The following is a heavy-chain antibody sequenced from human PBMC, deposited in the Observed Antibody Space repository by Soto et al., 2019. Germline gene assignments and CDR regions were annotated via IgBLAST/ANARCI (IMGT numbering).Heavy chain of an antibody. V-gene: IGHV1-69*06. J-gene: IGHJ6*02. Sequence: SVKVSCKASGGTFSSYAISWVRQAPGQGLEWMGGIIPIFGTANYAQKFQGRVTITADKSTSTAYMELSSLRSEDTAVYFCAVGFKLDYYSLDVWGQGTTVTVSS. D-gene: IGHD3-10*01. CDR2: IIPIFGTA. CDR1: GGTFSSYA. CDR3: AVGFKLDYYSLDV.